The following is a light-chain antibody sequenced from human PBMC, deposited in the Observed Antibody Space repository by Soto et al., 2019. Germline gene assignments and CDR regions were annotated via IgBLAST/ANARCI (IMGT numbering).Light chain of an antibody. CDR2: AAS. J-gene: IGKJ2*01. V-gene: IGKV1-27*01. CDR3: QKYNSAPYT. Sequence: DIQMTQSPSSLSASVGDRVTITCRASQGVANYLAWYQQKQGKVPKLLIYAASTLQSGVPSRFSGSGSGTDFTLTISCLQPEDVATYYCQKYNSAPYTFGQGTELEIK. CDR1: QGVANY.